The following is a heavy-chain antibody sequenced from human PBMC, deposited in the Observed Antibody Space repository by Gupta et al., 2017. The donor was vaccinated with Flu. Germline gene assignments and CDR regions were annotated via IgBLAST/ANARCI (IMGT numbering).Heavy chain of an antibody. D-gene: IGHD3-16*01. Sequence: YAMHWVRQVPGKGLEWVAGISCNRNSIRYRDSVEGRFTISRDNAKNSLYLQMNSLRAEDTALYYCAKDIQYYVSFGHYFDNWGQVTVVTVSS. V-gene: IGHV3-9*01. J-gene: IGHJ4*02. CDR3: AKDIQYYVSFGHYFDN. CDR2: ISCNRNSI. CDR1: YA.